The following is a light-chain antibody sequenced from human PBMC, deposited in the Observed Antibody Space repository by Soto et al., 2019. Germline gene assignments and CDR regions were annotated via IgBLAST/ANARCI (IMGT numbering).Light chain of an antibody. Sequence: EIVLTQSPGALSVAPGETLSLSCRASEAINNNFVAWYQQRPGQVPRLLMYGASIRVSGVPDRISGRRSGTGFILNIARVEPEDSAVYFCQQYHRSPRTFGGGTQV. CDR1: EAINNNF. CDR3: QQYHRSPRT. V-gene: IGKV3-20*01. CDR2: GAS. J-gene: IGKJ4*01.